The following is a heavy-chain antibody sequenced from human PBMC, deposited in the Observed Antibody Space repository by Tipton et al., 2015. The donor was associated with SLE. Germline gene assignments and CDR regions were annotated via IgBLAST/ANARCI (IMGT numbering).Heavy chain of an antibody. J-gene: IGHJ4*02. CDR2: ISWRSRSV. Sequence: SLRLSCAASGFTFDDYAMSWVRQTPGKGLEWVSGISWRSRSVGYADSVKGRFTISRDNAKNTLYLQMNSLRAEDTAVYYCAGAIVGATPPDYWGQGTLVTVSS. CDR3: AGAIVGATPPDY. V-gene: IGHV3-9*01. D-gene: IGHD1-26*01. CDR1: GFTFDDYA.